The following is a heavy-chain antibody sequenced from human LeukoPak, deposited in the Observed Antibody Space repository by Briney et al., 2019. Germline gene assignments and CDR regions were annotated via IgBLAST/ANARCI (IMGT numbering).Heavy chain of an antibody. CDR2: IKPVGSDV. CDR3: AGDRAQYYDDAFDI. CDR1: GFTFNIYW. V-gene: IGHV3-7*01. D-gene: IGHD3-3*01. Sequence: WGSLRLSCAASGFTFNIYWMSWVRQAPGKGLEWVANIKPVGSDVYYLDSVKGRFTISRDNAQNSLYLQMNTLRVEDTAVYYCAGDRAQYYDDAFDIWGQGTMVTVSS. J-gene: IGHJ3*02.